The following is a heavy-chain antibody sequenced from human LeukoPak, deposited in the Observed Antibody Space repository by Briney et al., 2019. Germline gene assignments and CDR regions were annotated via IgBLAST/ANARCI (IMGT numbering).Heavy chain of an antibody. CDR1: GGSISSGSYY. J-gene: IGHJ3*02. Sequence: SETLSLTCTVSGGSISSGSYYWSWIRQPAGKGLEWIGRIYTSGSTNYNPSLKSRVTISVDTSKNQFSLKLSSVTAADTAVYYCARRTGRPQGAFDIWGQGTMVTVSS. CDR3: ARRTGRPQGAFDI. V-gene: IGHV4-61*02. D-gene: IGHD7-27*01. CDR2: IYTSGST.